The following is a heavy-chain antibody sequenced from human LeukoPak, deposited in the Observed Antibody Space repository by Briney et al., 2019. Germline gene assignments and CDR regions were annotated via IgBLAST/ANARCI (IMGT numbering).Heavy chain of an antibody. D-gene: IGHD3-22*01. V-gene: IGHV3-30-3*01. Sequence: PGRSLRLSCAAPGFTFSSYAMHWVRQAPGKGLEWVAVISYDGSNKYYADSVKGRFTISRDNSKNTLYLQMNSLRAEDTAVYYCARMDYYDSSGYYNPPDYWGQGTLVTVSS. CDR1: GFTFSSYA. J-gene: IGHJ4*02. CDR2: ISYDGSNK. CDR3: ARMDYYDSSGYYNPPDY.